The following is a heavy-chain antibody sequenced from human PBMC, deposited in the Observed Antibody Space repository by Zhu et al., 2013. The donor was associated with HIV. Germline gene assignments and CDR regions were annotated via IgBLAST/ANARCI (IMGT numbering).Heavy chain of an antibody. D-gene: IGHD1-1*01. V-gene: IGHV1-69*08. CDR3: ARDGGTTPYYYYGMDV. CDR1: GGTFSSYT. Sequence: QVQLVQSGAEVKKPGSSVKVSCKASGGTFSSYTISWVRQAPGQGLEWMGRIIPILGIANYAQKFQGRVTITADKSTSTAYMELSSLRSEDTAVYYCARDGGTTPYYYYGMDVWGQGTTVTVSS. CDR2: IIPILGIA. J-gene: IGHJ6*02.